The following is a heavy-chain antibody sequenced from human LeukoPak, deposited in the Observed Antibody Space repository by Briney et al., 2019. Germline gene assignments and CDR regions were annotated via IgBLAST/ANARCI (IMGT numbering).Heavy chain of an antibody. CDR3: AKDNGDFLIDC. CDR2: ISYDGSNK. Sequence: PGGSLRLSCAASGFTFSSYGMHGVRQAPGKGLEWVAVISYDGSNKYYADSVKGRFTISRDNSKNTLYLQMNSLRAEDTAVYYCAKDNGDFLIDCWGQGTLVTVSS. J-gene: IGHJ4*02. V-gene: IGHV3-30*18. CDR1: GFTFSSYG. D-gene: IGHD4-17*01.